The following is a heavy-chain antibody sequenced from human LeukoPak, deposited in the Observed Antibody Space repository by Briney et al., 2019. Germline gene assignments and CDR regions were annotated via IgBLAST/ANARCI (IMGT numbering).Heavy chain of an antibody. CDR3: ARASLGAVAGRAFDY. CDR1: GGSINNYY. CDR2: IYYNGNT. Sequence: PSDTLSLTCTLSGGSINNYYWSWIRQPPGKGLEWIGYIYYNGNTNYNPSLKSRVTISVDTSKNQFSLNLSSVTAADTAVYYCARASLGAVAGRAFDYWGQGTLVTVSS. V-gene: IGHV4-59*08. J-gene: IGHJ4*02. D-gene: IGHD6-19*01.